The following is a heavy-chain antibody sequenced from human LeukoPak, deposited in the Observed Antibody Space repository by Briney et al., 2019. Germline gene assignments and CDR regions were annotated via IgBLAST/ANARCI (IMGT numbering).Heavy chain of an antibody. CDR3: EAAAGTYHSGMDV. J-gene: IGHJ6*02. CDR1: GFTFNTYS. CDR2: ISYDGSNK. V-gene: IGHV3-30*03. Sequence: PGGSLRLSCAASGFTFNTYSMHWVRQAPGKGLEWVAVISYDGSNKYYADSVKGRFTISRDNSKNTLYLQMNSLRAEDTAVYYCEAAAGTYHSGMDVWGQGTTVTVSS. D-gene: IGHD6-13*01.